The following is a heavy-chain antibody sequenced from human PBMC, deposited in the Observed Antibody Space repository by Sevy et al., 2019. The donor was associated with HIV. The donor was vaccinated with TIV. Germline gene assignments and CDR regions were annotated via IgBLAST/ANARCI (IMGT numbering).Heavy chain of an antibody. J-gene: IGHJ4*02. D-gene: IGHD3-22*01. CDR3: AKEAPGYNYDSSGSFDH. CDR1: GFTFSGYA. V-gene: IGHV3-23*01. CDR2: ISGSGAST. Sequence: GGSLRLSCAASGFTFSGYAMSWVRQAPGRGLEWVSAISGSGASTYYADSVKGRFTISRDNSKNALNLQMNSLRAEDTAVYYCAKEAPGYNYDSSGSFDHWGQGTLVTVSS.